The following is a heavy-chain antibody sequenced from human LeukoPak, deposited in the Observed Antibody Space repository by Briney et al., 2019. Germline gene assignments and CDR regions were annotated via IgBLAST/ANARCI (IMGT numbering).Heavy chain of an antibody. CDR2: TFRSRTTI. D-gene: IGHD5-12*01. Sequence: LRLSCAASGFTFSNYEMNGVRQATGKGREWGSFTFRSRTTISYALSVNGRFTISRDNPKHSLYLQMNSLRAEDTAVYYCARASSYTWPAGYWGQGTLVTVSS. V-gene: IGHV3-48*03. CDR1: GFTFSNYE. CDR3: ARASSYTWPAGY. J-gene: IGHJ4*02.